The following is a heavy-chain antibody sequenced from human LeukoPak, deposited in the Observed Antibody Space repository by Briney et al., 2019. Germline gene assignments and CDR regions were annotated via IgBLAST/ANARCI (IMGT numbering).Heavy chain of an antibody. CDR1: GGSISTYY. CDR2: IHYSGST. Sequence: SETLSLTCSVSGGSISTYYWSWIRQPPGKGLEWIGNIHYSGSTKYNPSLKSRVTISVDTSKNQISLELGSVTAADTAMYYCARSVATPGRPDYWGQGTLVTVSS. V-gene: IGHV4-59*01. D-gene: IGHD5-12*01. J-gene: IGHJ4*02. CDR3: ARSVATPGRPDY.